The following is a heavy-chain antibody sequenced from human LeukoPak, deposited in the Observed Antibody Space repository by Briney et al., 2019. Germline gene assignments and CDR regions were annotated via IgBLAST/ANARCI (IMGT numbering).Heavy chain of an antibody. V-gene: IGHV3-7*03. Sequence: QSGGSLRLSCAASRFTFSTSWMSWVRQPPGKGLEWMANIHQDGSEKYYVDSVKGRFTISRDNAKNSLYLQMNSLRAEDTALYYCAKDVYYGSGREGVIDNWGQGTLVTVSS. CDR3: AKDVYYGSGREGVIDN. J-gene: IGHJ4*02. CDR2: IHQDGSEK. D-gene: IGHD3-10*01. CDR1: RFTFSTSW.